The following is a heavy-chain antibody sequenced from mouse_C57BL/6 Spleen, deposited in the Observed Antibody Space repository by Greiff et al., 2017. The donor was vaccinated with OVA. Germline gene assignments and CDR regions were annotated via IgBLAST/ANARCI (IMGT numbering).Heavy chain of an antibody. D-gene: IGHD2-2*01. Sequence: EVQRVESGGGLVQPKGSLKLSCAASGFSFNTYAMNWVRQAPGKGLEWVARIRSKSNNYATYYADSVKDRFTISRDDSESMLYLQMNNLKTEDTAMYYCVRSTMVPYYFDYWGQGTTLTVSS. V-gene: IGHV10-1*01. CDR2: IRSKSNNYAT. J-gene: IGHJ2*01. CDR1: GFSFNTYA. CDR3: VRSTMVPYYFDY.